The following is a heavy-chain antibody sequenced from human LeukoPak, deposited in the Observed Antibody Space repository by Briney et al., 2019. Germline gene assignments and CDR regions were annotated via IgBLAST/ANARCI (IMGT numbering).Heavy chain of an antibody. V-gene: IGHV1-69*05. J-gene: IGHJ4*02. Sequence: SVKVSCKASGGTFSSYAISGVRQAPGQGLEWMGGIIPIFGTANYAQKFQGRVTITTDESTGTAYMELSSLRSEDTAVYYCASWRRDGLYFDYWGQGTLVTVSS. D-gene: IGHD5-24*01. CDR1: GGTFSSYA. CDR2: IIPIFGTA. CDR3: ASWRRDGLYFDY.